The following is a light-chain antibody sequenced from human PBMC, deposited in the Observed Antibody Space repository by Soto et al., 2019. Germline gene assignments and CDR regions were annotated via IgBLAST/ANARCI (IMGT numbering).Light chain of an antibody. J-gene: IGLJ3*02. CDR1: SGHSHYV. CDR2: INRDGSH. V-gene: IGLV4-69*01. Sequence: QLVLTQSPSASASLGASVKLTCTLSSGHSHYVIAWHQQQPGKGPRYLLKINRDGSHIRGDGIPDRFSGSNAGADRYLTISSLQSEDEADYYCQTWGAGIRVFGGGTKLTVL. CDR3: QTWGAGIRV.